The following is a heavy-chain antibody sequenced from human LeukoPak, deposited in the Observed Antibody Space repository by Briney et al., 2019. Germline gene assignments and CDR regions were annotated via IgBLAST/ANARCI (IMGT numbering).Heavy chain of an antibody. CDR3: ARGGLQRYYNYGMDV. V-gene: IGHV1-18*01. J-gene: IGHJ6*02. CDR1: GYSFTSYG. D-gene: IGHD4-11*01. CDR2: ISAYNGNT. Sequence: ASVKVSCKASGYSFTSYGISWVRQAPGQGLEWMGWISAYNGNTNYAQKLQGRVTMTTDTSTSTAYMELSSLRSEDTAVYYCARGGLQRYYNYGMDVWGQGTTVTVSS.